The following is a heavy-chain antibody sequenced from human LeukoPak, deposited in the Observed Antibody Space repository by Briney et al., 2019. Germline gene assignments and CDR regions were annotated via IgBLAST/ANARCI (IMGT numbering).Heavy chain of an antibody. J-gene: IGHJ4*02. D-gene: IGHD3-10*01. CDR2: IYYSGST. CDR1: GGSISSYY. Sequence: SETLSLTCTVFGGSISSYYWSWVRQPPGKGLEWIGYIYYSGSTNYNPSLKSRVTISVDMSKNQFSLKLSSVTAADTAVYYCASTHAGRYYTTFDYWGQGALVTVSS. CDR3: ASTHAGRYYTTFDY. V-gene: IGHV4-59*08.